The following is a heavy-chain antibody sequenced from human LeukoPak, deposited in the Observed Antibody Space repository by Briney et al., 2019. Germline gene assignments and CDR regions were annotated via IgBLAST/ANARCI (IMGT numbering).Heavy chain of an antibody. V-gene: IGHV1-69*05. CDR1: GGTFSSYA. CDR2: IIPIFGTA. Sequence: SVKVSCKASGGTFSSYAISWVRQAPGQGLEWMGRIIPIFGTANYAQKFQGRVTITTDESTSTAYMELSSLRSEDTAVYYRVCSVQLERRVFDYWGQGTLVTVSS. J-gene: IGHJ4*02. CDR3: VCSVQLERRVFDY. D-gene: IGHD1-1*01.